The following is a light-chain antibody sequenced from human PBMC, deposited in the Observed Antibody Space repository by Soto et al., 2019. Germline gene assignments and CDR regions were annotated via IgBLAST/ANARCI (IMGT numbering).Light chain of an antibody. V-gene: IGLV2-11*01. CDR3: CSYAGSYTWV. CDR2: DVR. Sequence: ALTQPRSVSGSPGQSVTISCTGTSSDVGAYNYVSWYQQHPGKAPKLILFDVRERPSGVPDRFSGSKFGNTASLTISGLQAEDEAEYFCCSYAGSYTWVFGGGTKLTVL. CDR1: SSDVGAYNY. J-gene: IGLJ3*02.